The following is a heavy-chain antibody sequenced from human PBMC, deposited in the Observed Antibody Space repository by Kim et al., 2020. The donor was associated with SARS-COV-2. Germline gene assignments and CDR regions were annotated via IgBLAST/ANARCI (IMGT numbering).Heavy chain of an antibody. Sequence: GTTDYAASLKGRVTISRDDSKNIAYLQVNNLKTEDTAVYYCARDSPYYESWGQGTLVTVSS. J-gene: IGHJ5*02. CDR3: ARDSPYYES. V-gene: IGHV3-49*02. D-gene: IGHD3-3*01. CDR2: GTT.